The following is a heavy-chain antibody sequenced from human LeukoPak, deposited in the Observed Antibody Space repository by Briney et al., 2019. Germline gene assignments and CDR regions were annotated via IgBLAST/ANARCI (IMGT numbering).Heavy chain of an antibody. CDR3: ARVETTEGRSWYREFDY. V-gene: IGHV4-4*07. CDR2: IYTSGST. J-gene: IGHJ4*02. Sequence: SETLSLTCTVSGGSISSYYWSWIRQSAGKGLEWIGRIYTSGSTKYSPSLKSRVTMSVDTSKNQFSLKLRSVTAADTAVYYCARVETTEGRSWYREFDYWGQGTLVTVSS. D-gene: IGHD6-13*01. CDR1: GGSISSYY.